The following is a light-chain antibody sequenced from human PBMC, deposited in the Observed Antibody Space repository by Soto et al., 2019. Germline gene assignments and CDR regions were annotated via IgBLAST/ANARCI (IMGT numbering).Light chain of an antibody. V-gene: IGLV2-14*01. CDR2: EVT. J-gene: IGLJ3*02. CDR3: RSFTSSNTRV. CDR1: SSDIGDYNY. Sequence: QSALTQPASVSGSPGQSITISCTGTSSDIGDYNYVSWYQQHPGKAPKLIIFEVTDRPSGVSNRFSGSKSGNTASLTISGLQAEDEADYYCRSFTSSNTRVFGGGTKLTVL.